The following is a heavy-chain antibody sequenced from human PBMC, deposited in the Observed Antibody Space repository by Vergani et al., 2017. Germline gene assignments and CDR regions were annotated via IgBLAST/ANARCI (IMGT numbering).Heavy chain of an antibody. V-gene: IGHV3-23*01. J-gene: IGHJ4*02. CDR2: ISGSGGLT. CDR3: AKDNVPGYYDSSGYCDY. D-gene: IGHD3-22*01. CDR1: GFIFTNFA. Sequence: EVQLLESGGNLVQPGGSLRLSCAASGFIFTNFAMTWVRQAPGEGLEWVSGISGSGGLTYYADSVKGRFTISRDNSKNTMFLQMNNLRAEDTAVYYCAKDNVPGYYDSSGYCDYWGQGTLVTVSS.